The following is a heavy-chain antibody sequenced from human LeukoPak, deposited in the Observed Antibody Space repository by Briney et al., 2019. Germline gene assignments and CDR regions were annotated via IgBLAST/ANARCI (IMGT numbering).Heavy chain of an antibody. D-gene: IGHD3-10*01. V-gene: IGHV1-46*01. CDR1: GYTFTSYY. J-gene: IGHJ6*02. CDR3: ARYYGSGSYSYGMDV. CDR2: INPSGGST. Sequence: ASVKVSCKASGYTFTSYYMHWVRQAPGQGLEWMGIINPSGGSTSYAQKFQGRVTMTRDTSTSTVYMELSSLRSEDTAVYYCARYYGSGSYSYGMDVWGQGTTVTVSS.